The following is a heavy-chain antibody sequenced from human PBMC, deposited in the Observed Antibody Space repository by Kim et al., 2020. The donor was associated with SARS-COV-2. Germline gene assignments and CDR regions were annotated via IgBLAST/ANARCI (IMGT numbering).Heavy chain of an antibody. CDR1: GGSISSGNYY. D-gene: IGHD7-27*01. J-gene: IGHJ3*02. Sequence: SETLSLTCSVSGGSISSGNYYWSWIRQPAGKGLEWIGRIYTSGSTNYNPSLKSRVTISLDTSKNQFSLKLSSVTAADTAMYYCATDRGWGFPSNAFDIWSQRTMVTLSS. CDR2: IYTSGST. CDR3: ATDRGWGFPSNAFDI. V-gene: IGHV4-61*02.